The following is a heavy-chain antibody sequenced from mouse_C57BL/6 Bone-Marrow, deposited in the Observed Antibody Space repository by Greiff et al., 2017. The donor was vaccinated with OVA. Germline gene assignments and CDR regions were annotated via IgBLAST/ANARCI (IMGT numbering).Heavy chain of an antibody. J-gene: IGHJ2*01. Sequence: EVMLVESGPELVKPGASVKISCKASGYSFTGYYMNWVKQSPEKSLEWIGEINPSTGGTTYNQKFKAKATLTVDKSSSTAYMQLKSLTSEDSAVYYCARRIYYGNYPFFDYWGQGTTLTVSS. CDR3: ARRIYYGNYPFFDY. V-gene: IGHV1-42*01. CDR1: GYSFTGYY. CDR2: INPSTGGT. D-gene: IGHD2-1*01.